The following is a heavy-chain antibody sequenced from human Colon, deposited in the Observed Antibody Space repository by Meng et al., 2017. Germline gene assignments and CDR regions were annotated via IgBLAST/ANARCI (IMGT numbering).Heavy chain of an antibody. J-gene: IGHJ3*01. V-gene: IGHV3-66*02. CDR3: VTGGHYFGT. Sequence: GGSLRLSCAASEFTVSGNYMTWVRQAPGKGLDWVSSIYRDGTTYYADSVKGRFAISRDTSKNTLSLQMSSLRHEDTALYYCVTGGHYFGTWGQETMVTVSS. D-gene: IGHD3-10*01. CDR2: IYRDGTT. CDR1: EFTVSGNY.